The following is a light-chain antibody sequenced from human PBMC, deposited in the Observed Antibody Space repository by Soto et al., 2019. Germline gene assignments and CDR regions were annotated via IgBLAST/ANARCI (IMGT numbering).Light chain of an antibody. J-gene: IGLJ2*01. CDR2: DVS. CDR1: SSDVGGYNY. CDR3: SSYTSSSTVV. Sequence: QSVLTQPASVSGSPGQSITISCTGTSSDVGGYNYVSWYQHHPGKAPKLMIYDVSNRPSGVSNRFSGSKSGNTASLTISGLQAEDEGDYYCSSYTSSSTVVFGGGTKLTVL. V-gene: IGLV2-14*03.